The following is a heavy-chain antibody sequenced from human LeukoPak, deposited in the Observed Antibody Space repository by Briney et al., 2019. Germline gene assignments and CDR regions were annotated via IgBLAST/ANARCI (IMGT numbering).Heavy chain of an antibody. D-gene: IGHD2-15*01. J-gene: IGHJ5*02. V-gene: IGHV3-30*18. CDR3: AKSPYCSGGSCPPGGWFDP. Sequence: GGSLRLSCAASGFTFSSYGMHWVRQAPGKGLEWVAVISYDGSNKYYADSVKGRFTISRDNSKNTLYLQMNSLRAEDTAVYYCAKSPYCSGGSCPPGGWFDPWGQGTLVTVSS. CDR1: GFTFSSYG. CDR2: ISYDGSNK.